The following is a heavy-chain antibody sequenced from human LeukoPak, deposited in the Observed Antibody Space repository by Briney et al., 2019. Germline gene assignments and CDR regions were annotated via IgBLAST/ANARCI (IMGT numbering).Heavy chain of an antibody. Sequence: ASVKVSCKASGYTFTGYYMHWVRQAPGQGLEWMGWINPNSGGTNYAQKFQGRVTMTRDTSISTAYMELSRLRSDDTAVYYCARDPLSQYYYDSSGYFGYWGQGTLVTVSS. CDR2: INPNSGGT. CDR1: GYTFTGYY. D-gene: IGHD3-22*01. V-gene: IGHV1-2*02. CDR3: ARDPLSQYYYDSSGYFGY. J-gene: IGHJ4*02.